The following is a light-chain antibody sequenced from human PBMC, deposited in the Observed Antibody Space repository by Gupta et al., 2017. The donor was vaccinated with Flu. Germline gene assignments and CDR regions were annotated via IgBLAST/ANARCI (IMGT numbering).Light chain of an antibody. CDR1: QSIDTD. V-gene: IGKV1-17*02. CDR2: GAS. Sequence: DIQMTQSPSSLSASVRDRVTITCRSSQSIDTDLSWYQQKSGTAPKRLIFGASTLQSGVPSRFSGSGSGTRFTLTINNVQPEDFATYYCLQHSLDPLTFGRGTKVEIK. J-gene: IGKJ1*01. CDR3: LQHSLDPLT.